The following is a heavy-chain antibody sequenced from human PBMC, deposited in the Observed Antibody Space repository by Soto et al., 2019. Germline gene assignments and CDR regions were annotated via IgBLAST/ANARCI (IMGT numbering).Heavy chain of an antibody. Sequence: SETLSLTCAVSGGSISSSNWWSWVRQPPGKGLEWIGEIYHSGSTNYNPSLKSRVTISVDKSKNQFSLKLSSVTAADTAVYYCARSIAAAGIGYYYYGMDVWGQGTTVTVSS. J-gene: IGHJ6*02. D-gene: IGHD6-13*01. CDR2: IYHSGST. CDR3: ARSIAAAGIGYYYYGMDV. CDR1: GGSISSSNW. V-gene: IGHV4-4*02.